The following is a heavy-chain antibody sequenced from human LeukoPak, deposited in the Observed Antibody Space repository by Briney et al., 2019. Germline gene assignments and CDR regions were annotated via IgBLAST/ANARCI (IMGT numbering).Heavy chain of an antibody. Sequence: WASVKVSCKASGYTFTSYGISWVRQAPGQGLEWMGWISVYSGNTNYVQKFQGRVTMATDTSTSTVYMELRSLRSDDTAVYYCARDIATVVHQEWGQGTLVTVSS. CDR1: GYTFTSYG. CDR2: ISVYSGNT. J-gene: IGHJ4*02. D-gene: IGHD2-2*01. CDR3: ARDIATVVHQE. V-gene: IGHV1-18*01.